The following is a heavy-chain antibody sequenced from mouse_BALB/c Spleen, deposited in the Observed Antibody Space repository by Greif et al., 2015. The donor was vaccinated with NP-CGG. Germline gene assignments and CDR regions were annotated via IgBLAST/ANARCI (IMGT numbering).Heavy chain of an antibody. Sequence: EVKLVESGGGLVKPGGSLKLSCAASGFTFSDYYMYWVRQTPEKRLEWVATISDGGSYTYYPDSVKGRFTISRDNAKNNLYLQMSSLKAEETAMYYCARDYDYDEGFAYWGQGTLVTGSA. D-gene: IGHD2-4*01. CDR1: GFTFSDYY. CDR3: ARDYDYDEGFAY. J-gene: IGHJ3*01. V-gene: IGHV5-4*02. CDR2: ISDGGSYT.